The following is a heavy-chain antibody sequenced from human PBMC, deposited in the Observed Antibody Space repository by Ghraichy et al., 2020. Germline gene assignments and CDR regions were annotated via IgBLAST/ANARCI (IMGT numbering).Heavy chain of an antibody. D-gene: IGHD3-16*01. CDR2: IHHSGTT. CDR3: ARDHQLQPYAYYYGMDV. J-gene: IGHJ6*02. Sequence: ESLNISCTVSGASINSGSYYWVWIRQPPGKGLEWIGSIHHSGTTYFNPSLKSRVIISVDMPKNQFSLNLTSVTAADTALYFCARDHQLQPYAYYYGMDVWGQETTVTVSS. V-gene: IGHV4-39*02. CDR1: GASINSGSYY.